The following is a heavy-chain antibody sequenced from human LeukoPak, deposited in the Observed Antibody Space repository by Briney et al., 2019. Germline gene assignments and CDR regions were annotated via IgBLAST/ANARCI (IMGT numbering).Heavy chain of an antibody. CDR1: GFTFSSYA. J-gene: IGHJ4*02. V-gene: IGHV3-23*01. Sequence: QTGGSLRLSCAASGFTFSSYAMSWVRQAPGKGLEWVSAISGSGGSTYYADSVKGRFTISRDNSKNTLYLQMNSLRAEDTAVYYCARVIWSSGWLFDYWGQGTLVTVSS. D-gene: IGHD6-19*01. CDR2: ISGSGGST. CDR3: ARVIWSSGWLFDY.